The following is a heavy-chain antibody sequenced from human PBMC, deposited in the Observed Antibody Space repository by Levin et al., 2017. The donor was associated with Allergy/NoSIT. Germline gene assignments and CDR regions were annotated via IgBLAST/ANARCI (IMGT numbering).Heavy chain of an antibody. CDR1: GGSFSGYY. J-gene: IGHJ4*02. D-gene: IGHD3-10*01. V-gene: IGHV4-34*01. CDR2: INHSGST. Sequence: SQTLSLTCAVYGGSFSGYYWSWIRQPPGKGLEWIGEINHSGSTNYNPSLKSRVTISVDTSKNQFSLKLSSVTAADTAVYYCATGYYGSGVLGMVFGYWGQGTLVTVSS. CDR3: ATGYYGSGVLGMVFGY.